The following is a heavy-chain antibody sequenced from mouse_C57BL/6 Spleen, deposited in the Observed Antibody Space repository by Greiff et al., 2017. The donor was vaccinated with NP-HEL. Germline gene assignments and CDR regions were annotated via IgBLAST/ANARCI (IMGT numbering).Heavy chain of an antibody. V-gene: IGHV1-53*01. CDR3: ARGGLTTVVAPEAMDY. J-gene: IGHJ4*01. D-gene: IGHD1-1*01. CDR1: GYTFTSYW. CDR2: INPSNGGT. Sequence: VQLQQPGTELVKPGASVKLSCKASGYTFTSYWMHWVKQRPGQGLEWIGNINPSNGGTNYNEKFKSKATLTVDKSSSTAYMQLSSLTSEDSAVYYVARGGLTTVVAPEAMDYWGQGTSVTVSS.